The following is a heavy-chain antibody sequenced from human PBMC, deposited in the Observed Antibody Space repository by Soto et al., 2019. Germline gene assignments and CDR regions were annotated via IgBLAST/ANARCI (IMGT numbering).Heavy chain of an antibody. V-gene: IGHV1-69*13. J-gene: IGHJ4*02. Sequence: GASVKVSCKASGGTFSSYAISWVRQAPGQGLEWMGGIIPIFGTANYAQKFQGRVTITADESTSTAYMELSSLRSEDTAVYYCAGAFDTAMIQNGYWGQGTLVTVSS. CDR3: AGAFDTAMIQNGY. CDR1: GGTFSSYA. D-gene: IGHD5-18*01. CDR2: IIPIFGTA.